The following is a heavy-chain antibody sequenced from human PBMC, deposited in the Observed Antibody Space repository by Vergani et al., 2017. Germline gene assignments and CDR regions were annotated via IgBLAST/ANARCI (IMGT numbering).Heavy chain of an antibody. CDR1: GGTFSSYA. Sequence: QVQLVQSGAEVKKPGSSVKVSCKASGGTFSSYAISWVRQAPGQGLEWMGRIIPIFGTANYAQKFQGRVTITAYEATSTADMALSSLKSEDTAVYYCASEGSGWENYFDYWGQGTLVTVSS. D-gene: IGHD1-26*01. J-gene: IGHJ4*02. CDR3: ASEGSGWENYFDY. V-gene: IGHV1-69*18. CDR2: IIPIFGTA.